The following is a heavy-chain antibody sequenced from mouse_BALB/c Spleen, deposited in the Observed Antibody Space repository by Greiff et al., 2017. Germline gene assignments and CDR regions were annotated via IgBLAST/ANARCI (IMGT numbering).Heavy chain of an antibody. CDR1: GFNIKDYY. CDR2: IDPENGNT. D-gene: IGHD3-2*01. J-gene: IGHJ2*01. CDR3: ARLGDSSGYVGY. Sequence: EVMLVESGAELVRPGALVKLSCKASGFNIKDYYMHWVKQRPEQGLEWIGWIDPENGNTIYDPKFQGKASITADTSSNTAYLQLSSLTSEDTAVYYCARLGDSSGYVGYGGQGTTLTVSS. V-gene: IGHV14-1*02.